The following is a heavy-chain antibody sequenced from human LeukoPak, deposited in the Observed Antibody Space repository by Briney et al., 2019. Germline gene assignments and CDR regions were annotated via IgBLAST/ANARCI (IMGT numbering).Heavy chain of an antibody. CDR1: GFTFSSYA. J-gene: IGHJ4*02. V-gene: IGHV3-23*01. CDR2: ISGSGGST. CDR3: AKDRRRVVISTATYY. Sequence: PGGSLRLSXAVSGFTFSSYAMSWVRQSPRPGLEGLSAISGSGGSTYYADSVKGRVTISREKSKTKLYLHMSRLRAEATAGYYLAKDRRRVVISTATYYWGQGTLVTVSS. D-gene: IGHD3-22*01.